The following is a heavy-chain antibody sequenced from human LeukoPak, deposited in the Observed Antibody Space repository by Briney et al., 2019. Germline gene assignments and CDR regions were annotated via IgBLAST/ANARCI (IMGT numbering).Heavy chain of an antibody. CDR1: GYTFTSYY. D-gene: IGHD3-10*01. Sequence: ASVKVSCKASGYTFTSYYMHWVRQAPGQGLEWMGIINPSGGSTSYAQKCQGRVTMTRDTSTSTVYMELSSLRSEDTAVYYCARSYYGSGSYRPSYGMDVWGQGTTVTVSS. CDR2: INPSGGST. J-gene: IGHJ6*02. CDR3: ARSYYGSGSYRPSYGMDV. V-gene: IGHV1-46*01.